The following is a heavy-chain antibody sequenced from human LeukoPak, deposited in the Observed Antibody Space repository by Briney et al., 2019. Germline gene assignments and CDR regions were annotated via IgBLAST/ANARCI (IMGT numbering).Heavy chain of an antibody. V-gene: IGHV1-46*01. CDR3: ARDRGRYYDSRGFYWGYYFDS. CDR2: INPSDGST. J-gene: IGHJ4*02. D-gene: IGHD3-22*01. Sequence: ASVKVSCKASGFTFTSYYMHWVRQAPGQGLEWMGIINPSDGSTSYAQKFQGRVTMTRDTSASTVYMELSSLRSEDTAVYYCARDRGRYYDSRGFYWGYYFDSWGQGILVTVST. CDR1: GFTFTSYY.